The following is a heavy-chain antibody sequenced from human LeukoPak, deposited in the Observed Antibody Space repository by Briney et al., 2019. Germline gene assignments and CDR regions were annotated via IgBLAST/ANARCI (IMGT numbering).Heavy chain of an antibody. J-gene: IGHJ3*02. Sequence: SETLSLTCAVYGGSFSGYYWSWIRQPPGKGLEWIGEINHSGSTNYNPSLKSRVTISVDTSKNQFSLRLNSVTAADTAVYYCAREGTMVRGLAFDIWGQGTMVTVSS. V-gene: IGHV4-34*01. D-gene: IGHD3-10*01. CDR1: GGSFSGYY. CDR2: INHSGST. CDR3: AREGTMVRGLAFDI.